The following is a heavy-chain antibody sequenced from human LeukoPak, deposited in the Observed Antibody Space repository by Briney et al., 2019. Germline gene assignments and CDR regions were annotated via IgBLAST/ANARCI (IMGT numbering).Heavy chain of an antibody. CDR1: DGSISNFY. CDR3: ARDLGIGYQIDY. V-gene: IGHV4-4*07. Sequence: SETLSLTCTVSDGSISNFYWSWIRQPAGKGLEWIGRIYAGGSTNYNPSLKSRVTISVHTSKNQFSLNLSSVTAADTAIYYCARDLGIGYQIDYWGQGTQVTVSS. D-gene: IGHD7-27*01. J-gene: IGHJ4*02. CDR2: IYAGGST.